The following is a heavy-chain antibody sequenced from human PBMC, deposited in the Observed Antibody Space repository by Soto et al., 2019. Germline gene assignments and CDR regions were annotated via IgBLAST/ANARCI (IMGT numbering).Heavy chain of an antibody. J-gene: IGHJ5*02. D-gene: IGHD1-1*01. V-gene: IGHV4-39*01. CDR3: TNSNWFDP. Sequence: QLQLQESGPGLVKPSETLSLTCTVSGGSISSSTYFWGWIRQPPGKGLEWIGNIYYSGSTYYNPSLKSRVSIPVDTSKDQFPLKLTSVTAADTAVYYCTNSNWFDPWGQGTLVTVSS. CDR2: IYYSGST. CDR1: GGSISSSTYF.